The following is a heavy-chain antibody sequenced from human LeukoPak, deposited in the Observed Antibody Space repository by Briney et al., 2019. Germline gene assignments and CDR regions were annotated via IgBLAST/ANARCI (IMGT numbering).Heavy chain of an antibody. Sequence: SGPTLVKPTQTLTLTCTFSGFSLSTSGVGVGWIRQPPGKALEWLALIYWDDDKRYSPSLKSRLTITKDTSKNQVVLTMTNMDPLDTATYYCARILDRTGSNGGGAFDYWGPGAQVTVSS. V-gene: IGHV2-5*02. CDR1: GFSLSTSGVG. J-gene: IGHJ4*02. CDR2: IYWDDDK. D-gene: IGHD2-15*01. CDR3: ARILDRTGSNGGGAFDY.